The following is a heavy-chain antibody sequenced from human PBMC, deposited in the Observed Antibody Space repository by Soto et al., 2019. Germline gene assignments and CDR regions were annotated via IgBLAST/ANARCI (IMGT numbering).Heavy chain of an antibody. CDR2: IWYDGSNK. J-gene: IGHJ6*02. CDR1: GFTFSSYG. V-gene: IGHV3-33*08. CDR3: ARVLLIGPLAAAGTPSCGDCGYYGMDV. D-gene: IGHD6-13*01. Sequence: PGGSLRLSCAASGFTFSSYGMHWVRQAPGKGLEWVAVIWYDGSNKYYADSVKGRFTISRDNSKNTLYLQMNSLRAEDTAVYYCARVLLIGPLAAAGTPSCGDCGYYGMDVWGQGTTVTVSS.